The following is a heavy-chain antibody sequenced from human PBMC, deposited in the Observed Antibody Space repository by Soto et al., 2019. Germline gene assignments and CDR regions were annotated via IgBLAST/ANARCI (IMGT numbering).Heavy chain of an antibody. Sequence: GGSLRLSCAASGFTFSSYGMHWVRQAPGKGLEWVAVIWYDGSNKYYADSVKGRFTISRDNSKNTLYLQMNSLRAEDTAVYYCARGHYYDSSGYYLDQRNIYYYYGMDVWGQGTTVTVSS. D-gene: IGHD3-22*01. CDR1: GFTFSSYG. CDR2: IWYDGSNK. J-gene: IGHJ6*02. CDR3: ARGHYYDSSGYYLDQRNIYYYYGMDV. V-gene: IGHV3-33*01.